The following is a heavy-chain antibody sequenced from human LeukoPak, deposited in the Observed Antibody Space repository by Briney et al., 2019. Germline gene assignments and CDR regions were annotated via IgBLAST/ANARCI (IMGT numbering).Heavy chain of an antibody. J-gene: IGHJ4*02. D-gene: IGHD1-26*01. CDR3: ARHWSLGAVFEY. Sequence: GGSLRLSCAASGFTFSSYEMNWVRQAPGKGLEGVANIKQDGSKKYYVDVVKGRFTISKNNDKNSLYLQMNSLRAEDTAVYYCARHWSLGAVFEYWGQGPLVTVSS. CDR2: IKQDGSKK. V-gene: IGHV3-7*01. CDR1: GFTFSSYE.